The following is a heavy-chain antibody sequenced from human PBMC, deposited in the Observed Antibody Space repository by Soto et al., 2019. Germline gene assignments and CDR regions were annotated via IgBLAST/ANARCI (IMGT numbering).Heavy chain of an antibody. J-gene: IGHJ4*02. Sequence: SLRLSCAASGFTFSSYGMHWVRQAPGKGLEWVAVISYDGSNKYYADSVKGRFTISRDNSKNTLYLQMNSLRAEDTAVYYCAKDRERQIDYWGQGTLVTVSS. CDR2: ISYDGSNK. CDR3: AKDRERQIDY. V-gene: IGHV3-30*18. CDR1: GFTFSSYG.